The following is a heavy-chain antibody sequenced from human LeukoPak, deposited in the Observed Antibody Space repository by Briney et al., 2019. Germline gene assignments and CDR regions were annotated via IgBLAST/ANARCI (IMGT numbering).Heavy chain of an antibody. CDR1: GGSISSYY. D-gene: IGHD2-21*02. Sequence: SETLSLTCTVSGGSISSYYWSWIRQPPGKGLEWIGYIYYSGSTNYNPSLKSRVTISVDTSKNQFSLKLSSVTAADTAVYYCARSPGDPPFDYWGQGTLVTVSS. CDR2: IYYSGST. CDR3: ARSPGDPPFDY. V-gene: IGHV4-59*01. J-gene: IGHJ4*02.